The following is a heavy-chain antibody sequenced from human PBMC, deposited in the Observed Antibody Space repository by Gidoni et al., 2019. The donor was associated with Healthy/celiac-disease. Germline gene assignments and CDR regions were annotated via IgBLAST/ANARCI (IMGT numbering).Heavy chain of an antibody. V-gene: IGHV3-23*01. CDR1: GFTFSSDA. Sequence: EVQLLESGGGLVQPGGSLRLSCAASGFTFSSDAMSWVRQAPGKGLEWVSAISGSGGSTYYADSVKGRFTISRDNSKNTLYLQMNSLRAEDTAVYYCAKDFIEGYDILTGYLAFDYWGQGTLVTVSS. J-gene: IGHJ4*02. CDR3: AKDFIEGYDILTGYLAFDY. D-gene: IGHD3-9*01. CDR2: ISGSGGST.